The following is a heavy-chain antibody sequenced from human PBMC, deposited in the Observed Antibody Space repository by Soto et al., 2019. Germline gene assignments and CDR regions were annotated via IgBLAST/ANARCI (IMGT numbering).Heavy chain of an antibody. CDR3: AKGPLVAVAGTSPFDP. D-gene: IGHD6-19*01. V-gene: IGHV3-23*01. Sequence: GSLRLSCAASGFTFSSYAMSWVRQAPGKGLEWVSAISGSGGSTYYADSVKGRFTISRDNSKNALYLQMNSLRAEDTAVYYCAKGPLVAVAGTSPFDPWGQGTLVTVSS. CDR2: ISGSGGST. CDR1: GFTFSSYA. J-gene: IGHJ5*02.